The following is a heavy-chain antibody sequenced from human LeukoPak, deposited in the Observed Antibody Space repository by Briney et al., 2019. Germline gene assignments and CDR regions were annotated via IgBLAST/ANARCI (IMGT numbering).Heavy chain of an antibody. Sequence: SETLSLTCTVSGGSISSSSYYWGWIRQPPGKGLEWIGSIYYSGSTCYNPSLKSRVTISVDTSKNQFSLKLSSVTAAGTAVYYCARPDDYGVNWFDPWGQGTLVTVSS. J-gene: IGHJ5*02. D-gene: IGHD4-17*01. CDR3: ARPDDYGVNWFDP. CDR2: IYYSGST. CDR1: GGSISSSSYY. V-gene: IGHV4-39*01.